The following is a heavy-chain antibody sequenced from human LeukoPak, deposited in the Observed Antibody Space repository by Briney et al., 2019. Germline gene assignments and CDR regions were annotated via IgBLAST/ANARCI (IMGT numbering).Heavy chain of an antibody. CDR1: GFTFSSYW. J-gene: IGHJ4*02. CDR3: TRGASYDSSTYYYGGFDY. D-gene: IGHD3-22*01. V-gene: IGHV3-74*01. CDR2: VNSDGITT. Sequence: GESLRLSCAASGFTFSSYWMHWVRQGPGKGLVWVSRVNSDGITTTYADSVKGRFTISRDNAKNTLYLQMNSLRAEDTAVYYCTRGASYDSSTYYYGGFDYWGQGTLVTVSS.